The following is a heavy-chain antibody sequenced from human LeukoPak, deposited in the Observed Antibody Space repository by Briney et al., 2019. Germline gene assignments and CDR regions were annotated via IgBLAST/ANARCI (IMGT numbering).Heavy chain of an antibody. D-gene: IGHD3-22*01. J-gene: IGHJ4*02. Sequence: ASVKVSCKASGYTFTSYDINWVRQATGQGLEWMGWINPNSGGTNYAQKFQGRVTMTRDTSISTAYMELSRLRSDDTAVYYCARVASGGDYYDSSGYSDANDEFDYWGQGTLVTVSS. CDR1: GYTFTSYD. CDR3: ARVASGGDYYDSSGYSDANDEFDY. V-gene: IGHV1-2*02. CDR2: INPNSGGT.